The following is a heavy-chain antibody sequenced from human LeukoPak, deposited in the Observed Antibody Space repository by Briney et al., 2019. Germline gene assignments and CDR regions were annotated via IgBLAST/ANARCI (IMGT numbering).Heavy chain of an antibody. CDR3: ARGPFSDFWSGYRHAAFDI. Sequence: GSLRLSCAASGFTVSSNYMSWIRQPPGKGLEWIGEINHSGSTNYNPSLKSRVTISVDTSKNQFSLKLSSVTAADTAVYYCARGPFSDFWSGYRHAAFDIWGQGTMVTVSS. V-gene: IGHV4-34*01. CDR1: GFTVSSNY. D-gene: IGHD3-3*01. J-gene: IGHJ3*02. CDR2: INHSGST.